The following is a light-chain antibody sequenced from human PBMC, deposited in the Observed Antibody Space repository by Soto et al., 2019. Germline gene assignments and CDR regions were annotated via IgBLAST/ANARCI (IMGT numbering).Light chain of an antibody. V-gene: IGKV3-15*01. CDR1: QSVSSSY. CDR3: QQYNKWPIT. CDR2: RAS. Sequence: EIVLTQSPGTLSLSPGERATLSCRASQSVSSSYLAWYQQKPGQAPRLLIYRASNRAAGLPDRFSGSGSETEFTLTISSLQSEDFAIYYCQQYNKWPITFGQGTRLEIK. J-gene: IGKJ5*01.